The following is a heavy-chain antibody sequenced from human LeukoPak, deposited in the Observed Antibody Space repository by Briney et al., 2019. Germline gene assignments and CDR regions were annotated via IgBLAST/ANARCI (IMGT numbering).Heavy chain of an antibody. Sequence: SETLSLTCAVYGGSFSGYYWSWIRQPPGKGLEWIGEINHSGSTNYNPSLKSRVTISVDTSKNQFSLKLSSVTAADTAVYYCARHTYYDILTGYYGQYNWFDPWGQGTLVTVSS. CDR2: INHSGST. J-gene: IGHJ5*02. D-gene: IGHD3-9*01. V-gene: IGHV4-34*01. CDR3: ARHTYYDILTGYYGQYNWFDP. CDR1: GGSFSGYY.